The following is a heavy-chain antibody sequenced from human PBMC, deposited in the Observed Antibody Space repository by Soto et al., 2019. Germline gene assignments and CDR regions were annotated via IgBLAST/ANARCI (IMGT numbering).Heavy chain of an antibody. D-gene: IGHD1-26*01. CDR1: GFTFSNYG. Sequence: QVQLVESGGGVVQPGRSLRLSCAASGFTFSNYGMHWVRQAPGKGLEWVAVISYDGSNKYHADSVKGRFTISRDNSKNTLYLKMNSLRAEDTAVYYCAKAGFSGSSTYYYHYGMDVWGQGTTVTVSS. CDR3: AKAGFSGSSTYYYHYGMDV. J-gene: IGHJ6*02. V-gene: IGHV3-30*18. CDR2: ISYDGSNK.